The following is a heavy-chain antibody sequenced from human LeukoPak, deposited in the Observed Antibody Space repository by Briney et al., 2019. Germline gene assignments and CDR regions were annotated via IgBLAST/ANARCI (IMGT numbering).Heavy chain of an antibody. CDR3: VRDGNRGYDMDV. D-gene: IGHD3-10*01. Sequence: GGSLRLSCATSGFTLRYYQMNWVRQAPGKGLEWVSYINVVNGAIYYADSVKGRFTISGDIATNSVYLQMNSLRAEGTALYYCVRDGNRGYDMDVWGQGTAVTVSS. CDR1: GFTLRYYQ. CDR2: INVVNGAI. J-gene: IGHJ6*02. V-gene: IGHV3-48*01.